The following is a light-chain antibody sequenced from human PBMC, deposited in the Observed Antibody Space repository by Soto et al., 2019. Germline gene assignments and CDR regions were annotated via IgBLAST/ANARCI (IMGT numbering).Light chain of an antibody. CDR1: SSDVGDYNY. J-gene: IGLJ1*01. CDR3: CSYAGGYTYV. V-gene: IGLV2-11*01. CDR2: DVS. Sequence: QSALTQPRSVSGSPGQSVTISCTGTSSDVGDYNYVSWYQQHPGKAPKLMIYDVSKWPSGVPDRFSGSKSGNTASLTISGLQAEDEADYYCCSYAGGYTYVFGTGTKVTVL.